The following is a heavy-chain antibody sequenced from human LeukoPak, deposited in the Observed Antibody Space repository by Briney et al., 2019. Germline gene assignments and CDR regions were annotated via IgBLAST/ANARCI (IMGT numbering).Heavy chain of an antibody. V-gene: IGHV3-7*01. J-gene: IGHJ4*02. CDR3: ARDLKGSRAQFDF. D-gene: IGHD1-26*01. Sequence: PGGSLRLSCAASGFTFTTYWMSWVCQVPGKGLEWVANIKEDGSEKYYVDSMKGRFTISRDNAKDSLYLQMDSLGAEDTAIYYCARDLKGSRAQFDFWGQGTLVTVSS. CDR2: IKEDGSEK. CDR1: GFTFTTYW.